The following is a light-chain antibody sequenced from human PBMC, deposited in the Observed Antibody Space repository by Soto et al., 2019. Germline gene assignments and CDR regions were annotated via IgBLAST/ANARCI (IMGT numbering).Light chain of an antibody. CDR3: CSYVGSSTSYV. CDR1: SGDVGNYNL. V-gene: IGLV2-23*02. Sequence: QSALTQPASVSGSPGQSITISCTGTSGDVGNYNLVSWYQQHPGKAPRLMIYEVNKWPSGVSNRFSGFKSGNTASLTISGLQAEDEADYYCCSYVGSSTSYVFGTGTKVTVL. J-gene: IGLJ1*01. CDR2: EVN.